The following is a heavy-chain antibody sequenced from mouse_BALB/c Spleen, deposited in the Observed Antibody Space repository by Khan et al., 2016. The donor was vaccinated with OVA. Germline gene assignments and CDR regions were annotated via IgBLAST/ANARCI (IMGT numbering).Heavy chain of an antibody. CDR1: GYTFSNYW. CDR3: ARVDYGSRDYRDS. Sequence: QVQLKQSGAELMKPGASVKLSCKATGYTFSNYWIAWVKQRPGNGLEWIGEFLPGSGNANYNESFKGKATFASDASYNTAFLQLSSLTSEDFAGCFCARVDYGSRDYRDSWGQGTILTVSS. D-gene: IGHD1-1*01. J-gene: IGHJ2*01. CDR2: FLPGSGNA. V-gene: IGHV1-9*01.